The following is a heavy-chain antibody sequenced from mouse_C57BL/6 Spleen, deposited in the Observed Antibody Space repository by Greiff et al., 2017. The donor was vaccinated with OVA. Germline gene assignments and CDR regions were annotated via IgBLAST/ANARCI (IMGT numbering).Heavy chain of an antibody. V-gene: IGHV1-15*01. D-gene: IGHD1-1*01. CDR2: IDPETGGT. Sequence: VQLQQSGAELVRPGASVTLSCKASGYTFTDYEMHWVKQTPVHGLEWIGAIDPETGGTAYNQKFKGKAILTADKSSSTAYMELRSLTSEDSAVYYCTRKNYYGSRGKDYWGQGTTLTVSS. CDR1: GYTFTDYE. J-gene: IGHJ2*01. CDR3: TRKNYYGSRGKDY.